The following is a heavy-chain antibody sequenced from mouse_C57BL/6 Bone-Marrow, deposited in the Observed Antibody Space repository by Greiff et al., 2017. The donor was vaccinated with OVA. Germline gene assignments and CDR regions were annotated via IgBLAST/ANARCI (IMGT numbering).Heavy chain of an antibody. CDR2: IHPSDSDT. CDR3: AIYAAQATGFAY. J-gene: IGHJ3*01. Sequence: QVQLKQPGAELVKPGASVKVSCKASGYTFTSYWMHWVKQRPGQGLEWIGRIHPSDSDTNYNQKFKGKATLTVDKSSSTAYMQLSSLTSEDSAVYYCAIYAAQATGFAYWGQGTLVTVSA. CDR1: GYTFTSYW. V-gene: IGHV1-74*01. D-gene: IGHD3-2*02.